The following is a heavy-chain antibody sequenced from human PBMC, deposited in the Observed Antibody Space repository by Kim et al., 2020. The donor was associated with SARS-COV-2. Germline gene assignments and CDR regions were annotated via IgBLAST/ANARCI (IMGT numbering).Heavy chain of an antibody. CDR2: INTNTGNP. Sequence: ASVKVSCKASGYTFTSYAMNWVRQAPGQGLEWMGWINTNTGNPTYAQGFTGRFVFSLDTSVSTAYLQISSLKAEDTAVYYCARDQERRALGYYFYYYMDVWGKGTTVTVSS. D-gene: IGHD1-1*01. V-gene: IGHV7-4-1*02. J-gene: IGHJ6*03. CDR1: GYTFTSYA. CDR3: ARDQERRALGYYFYYYMDV.